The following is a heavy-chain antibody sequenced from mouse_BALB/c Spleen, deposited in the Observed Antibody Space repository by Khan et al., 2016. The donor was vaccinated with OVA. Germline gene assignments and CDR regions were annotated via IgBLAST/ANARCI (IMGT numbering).Heavy chain of an antibody. J-gene: IGHJ2*01. D-gene: IGHD2-13*01. CDR3: TRGDPGDFDY. V-gene: IGHV1-69*02. CDR2: IYPSDSYS. CDR1: GYTFTNYW. Sequence: QVQLQQPGAELVRPGASVKLSCKASGYTFTNYWINWVKQRPGQGLEWIGNIYPSDSYSNYNQKFKDKATLTVDTSSSAAYMQLSSPTSEDSAVYYCTRGDPGDFDYWGQGTTLTVSA.